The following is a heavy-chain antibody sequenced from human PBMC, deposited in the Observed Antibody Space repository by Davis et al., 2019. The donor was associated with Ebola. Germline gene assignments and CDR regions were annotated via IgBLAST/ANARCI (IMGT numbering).Heavy chain of an antibody. D-gene: IGHD4-23*01. Sequence: GESLKISCAASGFTFSSYAMSWVRQAPGKGLEWVSAISGSGGSTYYADSVKGRFTISRDNAKNSLYLQMNSLRAEDTAVYYCAREETTVVTGWFDPWGQGTLVTVSS. CDR2: ISGSGGST. CDR1: GFTFSSYA. V-gene: IGHV3-23*01. CDR3: AREETTVVTGWFDP. J-gene: IGHJ5*02.